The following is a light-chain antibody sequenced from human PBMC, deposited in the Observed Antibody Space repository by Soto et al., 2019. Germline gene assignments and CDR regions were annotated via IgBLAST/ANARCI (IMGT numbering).Light chain of an antibody. J-gene: IGLJ3*02. Sequence: ALTQPASVSGSPGQSITISCTGTSSDVGSYNLVSWYQQHPGKAPKLMIYEGSKRPSGVSNRFSGSKSGNTASLTISGLQAEDEADYYCCSYAGSSTFERVFGGGTKLTVL. CDR2: EGS. CDR3: CSYAGSSTFERV. CDR1: SSDVGSYNL. V-gene: IGLV2-23*03.